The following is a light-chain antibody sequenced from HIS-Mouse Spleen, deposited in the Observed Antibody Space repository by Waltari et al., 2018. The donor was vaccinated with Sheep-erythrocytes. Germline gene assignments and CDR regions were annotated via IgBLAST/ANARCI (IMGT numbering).Light chain of an antibody. Sequence: SYELTQPPSVSVSPGQTASITCSGEKLGDKYACWYQQKPGQSPVLVIYQDSKRPSGIPERFSGSNPGNTATLTISGTQAMDEADYYCQAWDSSTAWVFGGGTKLTVL. CDR3: QAWDSSTAWV. CDR2: QDS. V-gene: IGLV3-1*01. J-gene: IGLJ3*02. CDR1: KLGDKY.